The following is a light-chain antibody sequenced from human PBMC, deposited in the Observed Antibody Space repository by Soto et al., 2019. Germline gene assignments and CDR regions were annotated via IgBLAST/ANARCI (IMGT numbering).Light chain of an antibody. CDR2: GAS. CDR1: QSLGGN. V-gene: IGKV3-15*01. Sequence: TQSPGTLSLSPRETATLSCRASQSLGGNLARYQQKPGQAPRLLIFGASTRATGIPTRFTGSESGTECTLTIDSLQAEDFAGYYCQQDYNWPPYTFGQGAKVDIK. J-gene: IGKJ2*01. CDR3: QQDYNWPPYT.